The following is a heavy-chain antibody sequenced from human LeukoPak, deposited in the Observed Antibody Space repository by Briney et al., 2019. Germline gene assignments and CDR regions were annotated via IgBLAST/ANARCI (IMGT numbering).Heavy chain of an antibody. CDR3: AKDQGGYSYGYAEAHFDY. Sequence: GGSLRLSCAASGFTFSSYWMSWVRQAPGKGLEWVANIKQDGSEKYYVDSVKGRFTIFRDNSKNTLYLQMNSLRAEDTAVYYCAKDQGGYSYGYAEAHFDYWGQGTLVTVSS. J-gene: IGHJ4*02. V-gene: IGHV3-7*03. CDR2: IKQDGSEK. CDR1: GFTFSSYW. D-gene: IGHD5-18*01.